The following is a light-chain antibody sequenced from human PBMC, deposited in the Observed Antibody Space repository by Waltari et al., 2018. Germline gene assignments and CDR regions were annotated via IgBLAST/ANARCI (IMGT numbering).Light chain of an antibody. Sequence: QSVVTQPPSASGNPGQTITISCSGSRSTIGSNYVFWCQQLPGTAPKRLIYRTYQRHSGVPDRFLGSKSGTSASLTISGLRPEDESDYYCATWDDRLSGPVFGGGTKLTVL. CDR1: RSTIGSNY. J-gene: IGLJ2*01. CDR2: RTY. CDR3: ATWDDRLSGPV. V-gene: IGLV1-47*01.